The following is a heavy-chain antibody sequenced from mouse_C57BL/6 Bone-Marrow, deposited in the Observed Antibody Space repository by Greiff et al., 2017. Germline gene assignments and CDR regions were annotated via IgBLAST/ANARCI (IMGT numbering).Heavy chain of an antibody. CDR1: GFTFSNYW. D-gene: IGHD1-1*01. Sequence: EVQGVESGGGLVQPGGSMKLSCVASGFTFSNYWMNWVRQSPEKGLEWVAQIRLKSDNYATHYAESVKGRFTISRDDSKSSVYLQMNNLRAEDTGIYYCTAHYGSRGDYWGQGTTLTVSS. V-gene: IGHV6-3*01. CDR2: IRLKSDNYAT. CDR3: TAHYGSRGDY. J-gene: IGHJ2*01.